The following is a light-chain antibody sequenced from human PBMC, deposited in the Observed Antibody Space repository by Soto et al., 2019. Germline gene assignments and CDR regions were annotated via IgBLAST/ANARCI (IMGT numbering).Light chain of an antibody. CDR2: AAS. V-gene: IGKV3-15*01. CDR3: QQYNIWPRT. J-gene: IGKJ1*01. CDR1: QSVSSN. Sequence: EIVMTQSPATLSVSPGERATLSCRASQSVSSNLAWYQQKLGQAPRLLIYAASTRATGIPARFSGSGSGTEFTLTISILQSEDFAVYYCQQYNIWPRTFGQGTKVEIK.